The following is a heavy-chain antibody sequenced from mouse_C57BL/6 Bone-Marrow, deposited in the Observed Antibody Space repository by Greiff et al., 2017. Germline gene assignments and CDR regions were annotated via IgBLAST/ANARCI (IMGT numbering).Heavy chain of an antibody. CDR3: ARGRDSSYYFDY. D-gene: IGHD1-1*01. J-gene: IGHJ2*01. V-gene: IGHV1-54*01. Sequence: QVQLKQSGAELVRPGTSVKVSCKASGYAFTNYLIEWVKQRPGQGLEWIGVINPGSGGTNYTEKFKGKATLTADKSSSTAYMQLSSLTSEDSAVYFYARGRDSSYYFDYWGQGTTLTVSS. CDR2: INPGSGGT. CDR1: GYAFTNYL.